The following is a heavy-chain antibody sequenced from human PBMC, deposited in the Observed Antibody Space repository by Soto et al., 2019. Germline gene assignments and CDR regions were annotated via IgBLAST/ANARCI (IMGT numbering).Heavy chain of an antibody. D-gene: IGHD6-6*01. CDR1: GFTFTSSA. CDR3: AADIWGSSGALDYYYYGMDV. V-gene: IGHV1-58*01. Sequence: SVKVSCKASGFTFTSSAVQWVRRALGERLEWIGWIVVGSGNTNYAQKFQERVTITRDMSTSTAYMELSSLRSEDTAVYYCAADIWGSSGALDYYYYGMDVWGQGTTVTVSS. J-gene: IGHJ6*02. CDR2: IVVGSGNT.